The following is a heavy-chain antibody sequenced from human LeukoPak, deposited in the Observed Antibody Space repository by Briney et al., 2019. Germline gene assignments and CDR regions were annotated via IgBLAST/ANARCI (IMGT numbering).Heavy chain of an antibody. D-gene: IGHD3-10*01. CDR1: GFTFSDYY. Sequence: GGSLRLSCAASGFTFSDYYMSWIRQAPGKGLEWVSYSSSSGSTIYYADSVKGRFTISRDNAKNSLYLQMNSLRAEDTAVYYCASVVRGVIYHYSYYYMDVWGKGTTVTISS. CDR3: ASVVRGVIYHYSYYYMDV. V-gene: IGHV3-11*01. CDR2: SSSSGSTI. J-gene: IGHJ6*03.